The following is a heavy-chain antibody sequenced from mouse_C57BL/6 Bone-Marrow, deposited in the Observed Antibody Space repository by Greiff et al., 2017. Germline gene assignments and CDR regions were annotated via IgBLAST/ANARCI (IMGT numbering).Heavy chain of an antibody. V-gene: IGHV14-4*01. J-gene: IGHJ3*01. Sequence: VHVKQSGAELVRPGASVKLSCTASGFNIKDDYMHWVKQRPENGDTEYASKFQGKATITADTSSNTAYLQLSSLTSEDTAVYYCTTHYDYLWFAYWGQGTLVTVSA. CDR1: GFNIKDDY. CDR3: TTHYDYLWFAY. D-gene: IGHD2-4*01. CDR2: NGDT.